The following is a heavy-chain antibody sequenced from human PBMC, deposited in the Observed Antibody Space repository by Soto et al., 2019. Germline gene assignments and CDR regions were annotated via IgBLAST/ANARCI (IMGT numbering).Heavy chain of an antibody. CDR3: AKDWKASVGHSGTLNDYYGMDV. V-gene: IGHV3-30*18. J-gene: IGHJ6*02. CDR1: GFSFSTHG. Sequence: QVQLVESGGGVVQPGRSLRLSCASSGFSFSTHGMQWVRPAPGKGLEWVAIISYDGFIKYSADDVKGRFTISRANSKNTLFMQMDSLRAEDSAVYYCAKDWKASVGHSGTLNDYYGMDVWGQGTTGIVSS. D-gene: IGHD1-1*01. CDR2: ISYDGFIK.